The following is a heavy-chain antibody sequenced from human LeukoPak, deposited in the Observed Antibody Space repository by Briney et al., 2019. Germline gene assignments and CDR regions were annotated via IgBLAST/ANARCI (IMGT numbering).Heavy chain of an antibody. CDR3: ASQGAYCSSTSCQTFDAFDI. J-gene: IGHJ3*02. Sequence: SETLSLTCAVYGGSFSGYYWSWIRQPPGKGLEWIGEINHSGSTNYNPSLKSRVTISVDTSKNQFSLKLSSVTAADTAVYYCASQGAYCSSTSCQTFDAFDIWGQGTMVTVSS. CDR1: GGSFSGYY. V-gene: IGHV4-34*01. D-gene: IGHD2-2*01. CDR2: INHSGST.